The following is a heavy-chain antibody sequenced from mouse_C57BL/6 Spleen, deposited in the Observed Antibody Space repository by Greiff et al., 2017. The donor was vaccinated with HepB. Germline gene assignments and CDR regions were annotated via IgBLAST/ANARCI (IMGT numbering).Heavy chain of an antibody. CDR3: ARARRNYDYDEAMDY. Sequence: EVQLQQSGPELVKPGASVKIPCKASGYTFTDYNMDWVKQSHGKSLEWIGDINPNNGGTIYNQKFKGKATLTVDKSSSTAYMELRSLTSEDTAVYYCARARRNYDYDEAMDYWGQGTSVTVSS. D-gene: IGHD2-4*01. CDR1: GYTFTDYN. CDR2: INPNNGGT. J-gene: IGHJ4*01. V-gene: IGHV1-18*01.